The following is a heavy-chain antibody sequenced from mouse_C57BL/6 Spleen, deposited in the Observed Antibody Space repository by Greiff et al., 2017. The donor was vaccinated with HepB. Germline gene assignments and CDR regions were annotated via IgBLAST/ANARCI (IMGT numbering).Heavy chain of an antibody. Sequence: QVQLQQPGAELVMPGASVKLSCKASGYTFTSYWMHGVNQRPGQGLEWIGEIDPSDSYTNYIQKFKGKSTLTVDKSSSTAYMQLSSLTSEDSAVYYCARGGLRLPYAMDYWGQGTSVTVSS. CDR1: GYTFTSYW. CDR3: ARGGLRLPYAMDY. CDR2: IDPSDSYT. D-gene: IGHD3-2*02. V-gene: IGHV1-69*01. J-gene: IGHJ4*01.